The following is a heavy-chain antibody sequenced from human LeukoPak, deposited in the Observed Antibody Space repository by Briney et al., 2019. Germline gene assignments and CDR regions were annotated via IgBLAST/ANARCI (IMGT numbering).Heavy chain of an antibody. V-gene: IGHV4-4*07. D-gene: IGHD4-17*01. CDR1: GGSISSYY. CDR2: IYTSGST. J-gene: IGHJ4*02. Sequence: SETLSLTCTVSGGSISSYYWSWIRQPAGKGLEWIGRIYTSGSTNYNPSLKSRVTMSVDTSKNQFSLKLSSVTAADTAVYYRAGTTVTDFYFDYWGQGTLVTVSS. CDR3: AGTTVTDFYFDY.